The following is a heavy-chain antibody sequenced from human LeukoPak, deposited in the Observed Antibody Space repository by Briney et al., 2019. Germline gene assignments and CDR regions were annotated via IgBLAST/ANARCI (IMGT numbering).Heavy chain of an antibody. V-gene: IGHV3-33*01. CDR2: IWYDGGDK. D-gene: IGHD1-1*01. CDR1: GFTFSSYG. J-gene: IGHJ3*02. CDR3: ARAIQYQLGPCDI. Sequence: GGSLRLSCVASGFTFSSYGMHWVRQAPGKGLEWVAVIWYDGGDKYYADSVKGRFTISRDNSVNTLYLQMSSLRGDDTAVYYCARAIQYQLGPCDIWGQGTMVTVSS.